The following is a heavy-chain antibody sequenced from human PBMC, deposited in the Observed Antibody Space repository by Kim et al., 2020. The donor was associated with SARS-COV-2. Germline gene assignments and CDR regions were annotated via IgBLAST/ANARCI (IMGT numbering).Heavy chain of an antibody. J-gene: IGHJ4*02. Sequence: SETLSLTCAVSGGSISSSNWWSWVRQPPGKGLEWIGEIYHSGSTNYNPSLKSRVTISVDKSKNQFSLKLSSVTAADTAVYYCARAVYDYVWGSYRFRYFDYWGQGTLVTVSS. V-gene: IGHV4-4*02. CDR2: IYHSGST. CDR1: GGSISSSNW. CDR3: ARAVYDYVWGSYRFRYFDY. D-gene: IGHD3-16*02.